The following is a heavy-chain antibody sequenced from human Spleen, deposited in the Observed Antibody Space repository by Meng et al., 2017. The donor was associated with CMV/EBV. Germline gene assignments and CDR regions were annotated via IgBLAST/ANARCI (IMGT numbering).Heavy chain of an antibody. J-gene: IGHJ5*02. Sequence: ISSSSDYWGWIRQPPGKGLEWIGSIYYSGSTYYNPSLKSRVTISVDTSKNQFSLKLSSVTAADTAVYYCARVVGYCSSTSCPQWFDPWGQGTLVTVSS. D-gene: IGHD2-2*01. V-gene: IGHV4-39*07. CDR2: IYYSGST. CDR3: ARVVGYCSSTSCPQWFDP. CDR1: ISSSSDY.